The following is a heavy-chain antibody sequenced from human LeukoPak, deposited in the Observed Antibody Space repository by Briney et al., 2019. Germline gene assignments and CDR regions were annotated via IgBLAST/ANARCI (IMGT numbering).Heavy chain of an antibody. CDR2: ISGSGGST. D-gene: IGHD3-22*01. J-gene: IGHJ3*02. CDR1: GFTFSSYA. V-gene: IGHV3-23*01. Sequence: GGSLRLSCAASGFTFSSYAMSWVRRAPGKGLEWVSAISGSGGSTYYADSVKGRFTISRDNSKNTLYLQMNSLRAEDTAVYYCARDLRDSSGYYDAFDIWGQGTMVTVFS. CDR3: ARDLRDSSGYYDAFDI.